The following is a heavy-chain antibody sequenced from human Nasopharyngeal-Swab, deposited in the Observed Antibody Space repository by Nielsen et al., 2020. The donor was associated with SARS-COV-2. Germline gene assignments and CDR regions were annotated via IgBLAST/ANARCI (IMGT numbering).Heavy chain of an antibody. CDR2: ISSNGGST. CDR3: ARTRRATVTTGAFDI. CDR1: GYTFTSYA. J-gene: IGHJ3*02. Sequence: SCKASGYTFTSYAMNWVRQAPGKGLEYVSAISSNGGSTYYADSVKGRFTISRDNSKNTLYLQMGSLRAEDMAVYYCARTRRATVTTGAFDIWGQGTMVTVSS. V-gene: IGHV3-64*02. D-gene: IGHD4-11*01.